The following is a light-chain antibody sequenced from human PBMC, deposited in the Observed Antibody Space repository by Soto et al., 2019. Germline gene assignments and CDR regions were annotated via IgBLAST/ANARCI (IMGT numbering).Light chain of an antibody. Sequence: QSALTQPASVSGSPGQSITISCTGTSSDVGGYNYVSWYQQHPGKAPKLMIYEVSNRPSGVSNRFSGSKSGNTASLTISGLQAEDEADYYCSSYTCSSTDVFGTGTKLTVL. V-gene: IGLV2-14*01. CDR1: SSDVGGYNY. J-gene: IGLJ1*01. CDR3: SSYTCSSTDV. CDR2: EVS.